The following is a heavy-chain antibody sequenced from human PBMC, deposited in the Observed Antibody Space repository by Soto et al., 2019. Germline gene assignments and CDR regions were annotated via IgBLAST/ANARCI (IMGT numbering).Heavy chain of an antibody. CDR1: GFTFSSYG. V-gene: IGHV3-30*18. Sequence: QVQLVESGGGVVQPGRSLRLSCAASGFTFSSYGMHWVRQAPGKGLEWVAVISYDGSNKYYADSVKGRFTISRDNSKNSLYRQMNSLRAEDTAVYYCANPSSGRYYYYGMDVWGQGTTVTVSS. J-gene: IGHJ6*02. CDR2: ISYDGSNK. CDR3: ANPSSGRYYYYGMDV. D-gene: IGHD6-19*01.